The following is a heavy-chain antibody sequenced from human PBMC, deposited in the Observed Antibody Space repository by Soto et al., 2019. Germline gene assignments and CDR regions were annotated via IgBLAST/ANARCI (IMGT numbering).Heavy chain of an antibody. D-gene: IGHD5-12*01. V-gene: IGHV3-30-3*01. CDR3: ARDYYRFNSGYGFSMDV. J-gene: IGHJ6*02. CDR2: ISYDRSNK. Sequence: QVQLVESGGGVVQPGRSLRLSCAASGFTFSSYAMHWVHQAPGKGLEWMAVISYDRSNKYYADSVKSQFTISRDNSKNTLYLQMTSLRAEDTAVYYCARDYYRFNSGYGFSMDVRGQGTTVTVSS. CDR1: GFTFSSYA.